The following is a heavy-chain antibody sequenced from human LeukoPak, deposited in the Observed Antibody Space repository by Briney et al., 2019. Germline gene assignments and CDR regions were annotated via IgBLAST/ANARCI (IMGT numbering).Heavy chain of an antibody. CDR2: ISYDGSNK. V-gene: IGHV3-30-3*01. Sequence: GRSLRLSCAASGFTFSSYAMHWVRQAPGKGLEWVAVISYDGSNKYYADSVKDRFTISRDNSKNTLYLQMNSLRAEDTAVYYCARDGDSSGYSLFDYWGQGTLVTVSS. CDR1: GFTFSSYA. D-gene: IGHD3-22*01. CDR3: ARDGDSSGYSLFDY. J-gene: IGHJ4*02.